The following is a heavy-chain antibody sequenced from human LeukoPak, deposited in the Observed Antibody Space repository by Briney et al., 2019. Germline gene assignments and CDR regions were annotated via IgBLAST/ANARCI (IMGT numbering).Heavy chain of an antibody. J-gene: IGHJ4*02. V-gene: IGHV4-61*02. Sequence: SETLSLTCTVPGGSISSGSSYWSWIRQPAGKGLEWLGRIYTSGSTNYIPSLKSRVTISVDTSKNQFSLKLSSVTAADTAVYYCARVRGSGSYLFDYWGQGTLVTVSS. D-gene: IGHD3-10*01. CDR1: GGSISSGSSY. CDR3: ARVRGSGSYLFDY. CDR2: IYTSGST.